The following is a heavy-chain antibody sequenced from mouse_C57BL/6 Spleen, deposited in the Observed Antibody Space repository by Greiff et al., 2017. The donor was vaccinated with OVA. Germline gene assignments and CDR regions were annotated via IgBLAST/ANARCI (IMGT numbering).Heavy chain of an antibody. CDR2: ISYDGSN. CDR3: ARGDWPWFAY. CDR1: GYSITSGYY. V-gene: IGHV3-6*01. Sequence: DVQLQESGPGLVKPSQSLSLTCSVTGYSITSGYYWNWIRQFPGNKLEWMGYISYDGSNNYNPSLKNRISITRDTSKNQFFLKLNSVTTEDTATYYCARGDWPWFAYWGQGTLVTVSA. J-gene: IGHJ3*01. D-gene: IGHD3-3*01.